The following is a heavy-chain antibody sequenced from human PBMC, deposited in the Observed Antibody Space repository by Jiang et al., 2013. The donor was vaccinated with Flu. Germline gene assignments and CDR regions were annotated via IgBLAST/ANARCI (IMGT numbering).Heavy chain of an antibody. CDR1: GGSISSYY. CDR3: ARVTPYAMAFDY. CDR2: IYYSGST. D-gene: IGHD4-23*01. J-gene: IGHJ4*02. Sequence: LLKPSETLSLTCTVSGGSISSYYWSWIRQPPGKGLEWIGYIYYSGSTNYNPSLKSRVTISVDTSKNQFSLKLSSVTAADTAVYYCARVTPYAMAFDYWGQGTLVTVSS. V-gene: IGHV4-59*01.